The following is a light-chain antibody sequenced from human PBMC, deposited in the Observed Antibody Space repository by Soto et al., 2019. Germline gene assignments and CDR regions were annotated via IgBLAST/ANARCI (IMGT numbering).Light chain of an antibody. CDR3: SSYTSSSTLRV. Sequence: QSALTQPASVSGSPGQSITISCTGTSSDVGGYNYVSWYPQHPGKAPKLMIYDVSNRPSGVSNRFSGSKSGNTASLTISGIQAEDEADYYCSSYTSSSTLRVFGGGTKVTVL. V-gene: IGLV2-14*01. J-gene: IGLJ2*01. CDR2: DVS. CDR1: SSDVGGYNY.